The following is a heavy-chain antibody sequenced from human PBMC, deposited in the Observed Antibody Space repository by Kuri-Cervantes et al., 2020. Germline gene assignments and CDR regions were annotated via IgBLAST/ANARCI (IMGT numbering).Heavy chain of an antibody. CDR2: TKSKTDGGTT. J-gene: IGHJ4*02. CDR1: GFTFSNAW. V-gene: IGHV3-15*01. CDR3: TTHGGPFSAAGTWYCLDY. Sequence: GGSLRLSCAASGFTFSNAWMSWVRQAPGKGLGWVGRTKSKTDGGTTDYAAPVKGRFTISRDDSKNTLYLQMNSLKTEDTAVYYCTTHGGPFSAAGTWYCLDYWGQGTLVTVSS. D-gene: IGHD6-13*01.